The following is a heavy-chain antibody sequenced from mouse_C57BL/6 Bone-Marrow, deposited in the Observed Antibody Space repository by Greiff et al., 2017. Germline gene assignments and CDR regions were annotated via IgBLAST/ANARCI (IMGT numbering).Heavy chain of an antibody. J-gene: IGHJ2*01. CDR2: ISSGSSTI. CDR3: ARSYYGPYFDY. D-gene: IGHD1-1*01. Sequence: DVHLVESGGGLVKPGGSLKLSCAASGFTFSDYGMHWVRQAPEKGLEWVAYISSGSSTIYYADTVKGRFTISRDNAKNTLFLQMTSLRSEDTAMYYCARSYYGPYFDYWGQGTTLTVSS. CDR1: GFTFSDYG. V-gene: IGHV5-17*01.